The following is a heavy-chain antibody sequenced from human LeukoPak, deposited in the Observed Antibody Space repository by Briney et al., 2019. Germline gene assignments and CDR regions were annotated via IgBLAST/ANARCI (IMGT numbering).Heavy chain of an antibody. CDR1: GFTFSTYE. CDR3: ASTPPSYYYGMDV. CDR2: ISSSGRNS. Sequence: GGSLRLSCAASGFTFSTYEMNWVRQAPGKGLEWVSYISSSGRNSYYADSVKGRFTISRDDAKNSLYLQMNSLRAEDTAVYYCASTPPSYYYGMDVWGQGTTVTVSS. V-gene: IGHV3-48*03. J-gene: IGHJ6*02. D-gene: IGHD2-15*01.